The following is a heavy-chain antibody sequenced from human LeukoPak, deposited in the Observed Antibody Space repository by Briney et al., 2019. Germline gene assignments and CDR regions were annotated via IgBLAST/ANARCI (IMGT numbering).Heavy chain of an antibody. Sequence: GGSLRLSCAASGFTFSDYYMSWIRQAPGKGLEWVSYISSSSSYTNYADSVKGRFTISRDNAKNSLYLQMNSLRAEDTAVSYCARDIGYGGNSGYFDLWGRGTLVTVSS. CDR2: ISSSSSYT. J-gene: IGHJ2*01. D-gene: IGHD4-23*01. CDR3: ARDIGYGGNSGYFDL. CDR1: GFTFSDYY. V-gene: IGHV3-11*05.